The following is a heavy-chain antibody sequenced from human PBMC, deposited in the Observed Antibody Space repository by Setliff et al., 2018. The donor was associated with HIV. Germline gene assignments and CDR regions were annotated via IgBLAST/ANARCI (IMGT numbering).Heavy chain of an antibody. CDR1: GYRFTSYW. J-gene: IGHJ5*02. D-gene: IGHD3-22*01. V-gene: IGHV5-51*01. Sequence: PGESLKISCKASGYRFTSYWLAWVRQMPGKGLEWMGIIYPGDSDTSYSPSFQGQVTISVDKSLDSAYLQWNTLKASDTAMYYCARSNRGYDSRGFYRENWFDPWGQGTQVTVSS. CDR2: IYPGDSDT. CDR3: ARSNRGYDSRGFYRENWFDP.